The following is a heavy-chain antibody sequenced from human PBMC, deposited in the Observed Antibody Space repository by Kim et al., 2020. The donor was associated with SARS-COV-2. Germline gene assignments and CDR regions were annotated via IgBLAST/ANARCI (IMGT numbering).Heavy chain of an antibody. D-gene: IGHD6-6*01. CDR1: GFTFSGSA. Sequence: GGSLRLSCAASGFTFSGSAMHWVRQASGKGLEWVGRIRSKANSYATAYAASVKGRFTISRDDSKNTAYLQMNSLKTEDTAVYYCRFLYSSSSARSWIDYWGQGTLVTVSS. CDR3: RFLYSSSSARSWIDY. J-gene: IGHJ4*02. CDR2: IRSKANSYAT. V-gene: IGHV3-73*01.